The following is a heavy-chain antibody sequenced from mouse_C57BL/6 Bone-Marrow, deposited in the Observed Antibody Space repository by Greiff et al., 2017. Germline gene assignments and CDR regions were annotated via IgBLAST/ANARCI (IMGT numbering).Heavy chain of an antibody. V-gene: IGHV1-50*01. J-gene: IGHJ2*01. CDR2: IDPSDSYT. Sequence: VQLQQPGAELVKPGASVKLSCKASGYTFTSYWMQGVKQRPGQGLEWIGEIDPSDSYTNYNQKFKGKATLTVDTSSSTAYMQLSSLTSEDSAVYYCARERGYDYDDYWGQGTTLTVSS. CDR1: GYTFTSYW. CDR3: ARERGYDYDDY. D-gene: IGHD2-4*01.